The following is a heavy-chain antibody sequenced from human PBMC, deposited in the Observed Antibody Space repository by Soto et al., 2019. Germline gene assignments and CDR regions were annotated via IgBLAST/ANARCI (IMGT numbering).Heavy chain of an antibody. D-gene: IGHD2-8*01. CDR2: VYYRGRS. CDR1: GGSVSNSNYY. V-gene: IGHV4-39*06. J-gene: IGHJ4*02. Sequence: PSETLSLTCTVSGGSVSNSNYYWGWIRQSPGKGLEWIGSVYYRGRSYSKSSVKSRGTISVDTSKNQFPRNLNSVTASDTAVYFCVCERTSVLTQADFDYWGPGALVTVSS. CDR3: VCERTSVLTQADFDY.